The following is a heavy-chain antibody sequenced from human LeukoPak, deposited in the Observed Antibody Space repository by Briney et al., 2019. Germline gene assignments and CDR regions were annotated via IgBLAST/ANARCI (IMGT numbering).Heavy chain of an antibody. CDR1: GFTFDDYA. CDR2: ISWNSGSI. J-gene: IGHJ4*02. V-gene: IGHV3-9*03. D-gene: IGHD2-2*01. CDR3: AKDHSSSHSCYADY. Sequence: PGRSLRLSCAASGFTFDDYAMHWVRQAPGKGLEWVSGISWNSGSIGYADSVKGRFTISRDNAKNSLYLQMNSLRAEDMALYYCAKDHSSSHSCYADYWGQGTLVTVSS.